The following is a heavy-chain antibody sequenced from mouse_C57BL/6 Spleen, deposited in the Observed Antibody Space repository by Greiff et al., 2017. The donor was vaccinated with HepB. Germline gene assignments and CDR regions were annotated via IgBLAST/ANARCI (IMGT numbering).Heavy chain of an antibody. CDR1: GFSFTSYG. V-gene: IGHV2-2*01. D-gene: IGHD2-1*01. Sequence: VKLVESGPGLVQPSQSLSITCTVSGFSFTSYGVHWVRQSPGKGLEWLGVIWSGGSTDYDAAFITRLSISKDNSKSQVFFKMNSLQADDTAIYYCARNYYGNYGYFDVWGTGTTVTVSS. CDR2: IWSGGST. J-gene: IGHJ1*03. CDR3: ARNYYGNYGYFDV.